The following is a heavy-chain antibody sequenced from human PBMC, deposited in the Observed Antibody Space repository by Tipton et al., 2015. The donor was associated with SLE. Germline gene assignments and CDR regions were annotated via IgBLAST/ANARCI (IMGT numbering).Heavy chain of an antibody. V-gene: IGHV1-69*06. CDR1: GGTFSSYA. CDR3: ARDPVFLWGQQLDYFDY. D-gene: IGHD6-13*01. Sequence: QVQLVQSGAEVKKPGSSVKVSCKASGGTFSSYAISWVRQAPGQGLEWMGGIIPIFGTANYAQKFQGRVTITADKSTSTAYMELSSLRSEDTAVYYCARDPVFLWGQQLDYFDYWGQGTLVTVSS. CDR2: IIPIFGTA. J-gene: IGHJ4*02.